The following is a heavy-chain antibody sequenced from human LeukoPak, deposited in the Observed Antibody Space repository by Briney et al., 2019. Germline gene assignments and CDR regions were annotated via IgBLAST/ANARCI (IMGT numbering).Heavy chain of an antibody. J-gene: IGHJ6*03. CDR3: ARVCCSGGSHYYYYYMDV. D-gene: IGHD2-15*01. Sequence: ASVKVSCKASVGTFSSYAISWVRQAPGQGLEWMGGIIPIFGTANYAQKFQGRVTITADKSTRTAYMELSSLRSEDTAVYYCARVCCSGGSHYYYYYMDVWGKETTVTVSS. CDR2: IIPIFGTA. CDR1: VGTFSSYA. V-gene: IGHV1-69*06.